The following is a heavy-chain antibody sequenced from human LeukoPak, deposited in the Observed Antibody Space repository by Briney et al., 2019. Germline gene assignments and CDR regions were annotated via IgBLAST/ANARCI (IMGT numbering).Heavy chain of an antibody. V-gene: IGHV1-2*02. J-gene: IGHJ4*02. CDR1: GYTFTGYY. CDR2: INPNSGGT. D-gene: IGHD3-10*01. Sequence: ASVKVSCKSSGYTFTGYYIHWVRQAPGQGLEWMGCINPNSGGTDYAQKFQGRVTMTRDTSISTGYMELNGLRSDDTAVYYCARDPGFSYGAGTYGYWGQGTLVTVSS. CDR3: ARDPGFSYGAGTYGY.